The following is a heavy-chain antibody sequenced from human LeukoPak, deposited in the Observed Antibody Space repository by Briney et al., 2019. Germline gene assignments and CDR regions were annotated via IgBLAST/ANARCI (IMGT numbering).Heavy chain of an antibody. CDR2: IYHSGST. V-gene: IGHV4-30-2*01. CDR1: GGSISSGGYS. Sequence: SETLSLTCAVSGGSISSGGYSWSWIRQPPGKGLEWIGYIYHSGSTYYNPSLKSRVTISVDTSKNQFSLKLSSVTAADTAVYYCARVGYCSHGSCLRLDWYFDLWGRGTLVTVSS. J-gene: IGHJ2*01. D-gene: IGHD2-15*01. CDR3: ARVGYCSHGSCLRLDWYFDL.